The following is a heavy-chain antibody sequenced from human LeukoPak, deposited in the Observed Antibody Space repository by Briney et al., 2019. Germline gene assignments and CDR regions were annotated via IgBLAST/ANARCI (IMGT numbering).Heavy chain of an antibody. CDR1: GGLISSSNW. J-gene: IGHJ4*02. CDR2: IFHSGST. V-gene: IGHV4-4*02. D-gene: IGHD2-15*01. CDR3: ARTGYCSGNSCYLNPIDY. Sequence: SGTLSLTCAVSGGLISSSNWWSWVRQAPGKGLEWIGEIFHSGSTNYNPSLKSRVTISVDTSKNQLSLKLSSVTAEDTAVYYCARTGYCSGNSCYLNPIDYWGQGTLVTVSS.